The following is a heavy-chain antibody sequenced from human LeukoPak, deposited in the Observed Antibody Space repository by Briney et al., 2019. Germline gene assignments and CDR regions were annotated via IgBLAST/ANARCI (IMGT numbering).Heavy chain of an antibody. CDR3: ARGYSYGSDYYYGMDV. D-gene: IGHD5-18*01. V-gene: IGHV1-18*01. J-gene: IGHJ6*02. Sequence: SVKVSCKASGYTFTSYAISWVRQAPGQGLEWMGWISGYNGNTKYAKKVQGRVTMTTDTSTSTAYMDLRSLRSDDTAVYYCARGYSYGSDYYYGMDVWGQGTTVTVSS. CDR1: GYTFTSYA. CDR2: ISGYNGNT.